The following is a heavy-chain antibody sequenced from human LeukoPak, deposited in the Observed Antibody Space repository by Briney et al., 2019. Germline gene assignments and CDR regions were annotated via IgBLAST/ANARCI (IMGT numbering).Heavy chain of an antibody. CDR3: ARRAGDYSHPYDY. CDR1: GGTFSSYA. J-gene: IGHJ4*02. V-gene: IGHV1-69*13. CDR2: IIPIFGTA. Sequence: ASVKVSCKASGGTFSSYAISWVRQAPGQGLEWMGGIIPIFGTANYAQKFQGRVTITADESTSTAYMELSSLRSEDTAVYYCARRAGDYSHPYDYWGQGTLVTVSS. D-gene: IGHD3-22*01.